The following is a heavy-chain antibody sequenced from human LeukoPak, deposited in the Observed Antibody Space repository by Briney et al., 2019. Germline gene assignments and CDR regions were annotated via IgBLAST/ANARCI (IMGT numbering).Heavy chain of an antibody. D-gene: IGHD3-9*01. CDR1: GFTLRSYD. Sequence: GGSLILSCAASGFTLRSYDIHWVRQLTGKALECVTAIATSGNTHYSDSVRGRFTISRENAKNSVSLEMNSLRDEDTAVYYCAREYILYGYWHFDLWGRGTLVTVSS. CDR3: AREYILYGYWHFDL. CDR2: IATSGNT. V-gene: IGHV3-13*01. J-gene: IGHJ2*01.